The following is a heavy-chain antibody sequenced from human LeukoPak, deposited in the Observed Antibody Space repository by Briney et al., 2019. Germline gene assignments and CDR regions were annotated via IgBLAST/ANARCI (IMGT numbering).Heavy chain of an antibody. Sequence: PSETLSLTCTVSGGPISSYYWSWIRQPAGKGLEWIGRIYTSGSTNYNPSLKSRVTISVDTSKNQFSLKLSSVTAADTAVYYCARIWKGIFGVVTSPNPYYFDYWGQGTLVTVSS. CDR2: IYTSGST. V-gene: IGHV4-4*07. CDR3: ARIWKGIFGVVTSPNPYYFDY. D-gene: IGHD3-3*01. J-gene: IGHJ4*02. CDR1: GGPISSYY.